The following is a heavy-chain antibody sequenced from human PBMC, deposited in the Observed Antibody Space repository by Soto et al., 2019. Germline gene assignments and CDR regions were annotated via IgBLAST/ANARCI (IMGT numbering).Heavy chain of an antibody. D-gene: IGHD5-18*01. CDR1: GFTFSSYG. Sequence: PGGSLRLSCAASGFTFSSYGMHWVRQAPGKGLEWVAVIWYDGSNKYYADSVKGRFTISRDNSKNTLYLQMNSLRAEDTAVYYCARDRDSDLEYSYGYYFDYWGQGTLVTVSS. J-gene: IGHJ4*02. CDR2: IWYDGSNK. CDR3: ARDRDSDLEYSYGYYFDY. V-gene: IGHV3-33*01.